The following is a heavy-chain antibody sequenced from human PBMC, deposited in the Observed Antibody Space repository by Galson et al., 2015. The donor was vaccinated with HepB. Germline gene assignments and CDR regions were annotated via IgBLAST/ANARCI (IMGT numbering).Heavy chain of an antibody. Sequence: SVKVSCKASGGSFSSFAISWVRQAPGQGLERMGGIMPVFAIVNYARKFQDRVTITADTSTRTTTAYMELSSLTSDDTAVYYCARGMGDGNNLVRYYYYGLDVWGQGTTVTVSS. CDR2: IMPVFAIV. J-gene: IGHJ6*02. CDR3: ARGMGDGNNLVRYYYYGLDV. V-gene: IGHV1-69*10. CDR1: GGSFSSFA. D-gene: IGHD5-24*01.